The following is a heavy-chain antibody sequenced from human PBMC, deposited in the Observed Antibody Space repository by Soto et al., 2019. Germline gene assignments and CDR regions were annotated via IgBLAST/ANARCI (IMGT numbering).Heavy chain of an antibody. CDR2: ITPIFGKA. CDR1: GGTFSSCT. D-gene: IGHD3-22*01. J-gene: IGHJ1*01. V-gene: IGHV1-69*13. Sequence: SAKVSCKASGGTFSSCTIIWVRQAPGQGLEWVGGITPIFGKANYAQKFQGRVTITADESTSTAYMELSSLRSEDTALYFCARGWGSDSTTYYYAYWGQGTSVTVSS. CDR3: ARGWGSDSTTYYYAY.